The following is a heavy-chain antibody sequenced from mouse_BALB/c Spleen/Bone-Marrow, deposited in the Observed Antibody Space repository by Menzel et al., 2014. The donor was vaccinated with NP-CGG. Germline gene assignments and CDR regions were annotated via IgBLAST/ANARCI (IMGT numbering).Heavy chain of an antibody. J-gene: IGHJ4*01. V-gene: IGHV1-14*01. CDR1: GYPFTSYV. CDR3: ARMEGSPTAVCYAMDY. Sequence: VQLQQSGPELVKPGASVKMSCKASGYPFTSYVMHWVKQKPGQGLEWIGYINPYNDGTKYNEKFKGKATLTSDKSSSTAYMELSSLTSEDSAVYYCARMEGSPTAVCYAMDYWGQGTSVTVSS. D-gene: IGHD2-10*01. CDR2: INPYNDGT.